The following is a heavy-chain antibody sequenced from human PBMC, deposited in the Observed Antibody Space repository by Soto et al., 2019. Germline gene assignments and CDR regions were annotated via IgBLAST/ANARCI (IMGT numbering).Heavy chain of an antibody. CDR2: ISSSGGT. V-gene: IGHV4-30-4*01. CDR1: GASISSDQYL. D-gene: IGHD3-9*01. Sequence: QVQLQESGPGLVKPSQTLSLTCSVSGASISSDQYLWTWIRQTPGKGLEWIGYISSSGGTYYNPPVKGRANLSHDKSKNQFSLILSSVTAADTAIYFGARGSVREYEDETGYYNSFDPWGQGALVTVSS. CDR3: ARGSVREYEDETGYYNSFDP. J-gene: IGHJ5*02.